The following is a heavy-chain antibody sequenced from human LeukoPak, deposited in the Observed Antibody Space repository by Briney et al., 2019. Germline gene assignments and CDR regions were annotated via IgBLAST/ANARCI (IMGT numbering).Heavy chain of an antibody. CDR1: GGTFSSYA. D-gene: IGHD6-19*01. J-gene: IGHJ5*02. CDR3: ERPQSSGPYLWGNWFDP. V-gene: IGHV1-69*05. CDR2: IIPIFGTA. Sequence: SVRVSCKASGGTFSSYAISWVRQAPGQGLEWMGGIIPIFGTANYAQKFQGRVTITTDESTSTAYMEMSSLTSEDTAVYYCERPQSSGPYLWGNWFDPWGQGTLVTVSS.